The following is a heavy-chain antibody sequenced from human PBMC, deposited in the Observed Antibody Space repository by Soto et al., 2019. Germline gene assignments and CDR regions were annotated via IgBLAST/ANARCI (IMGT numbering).Heavy chain of an antibody. J-gene: IGHJ4*02. CDR1: GFTFSSYS. Sequence: EVQLVESGGGLVQPGGSLRLSCAASGFTFSSYSMNWVRQAPGKGLEWVSYISSSSSTIYYADSVKGRFTISRDNAKNSLYLQMNSLRAEDTAVYYCARDQGPGDPYWGQGTLVTVSS. CDR2: ISSSSSTI. CDR3: ARDQGPGDPY. D-gene: IGHD4-17*01. V-gene: IGHV3-48*01.